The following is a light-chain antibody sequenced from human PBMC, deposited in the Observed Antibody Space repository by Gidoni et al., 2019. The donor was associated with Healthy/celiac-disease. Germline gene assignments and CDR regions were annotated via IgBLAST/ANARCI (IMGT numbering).Light chain of an antibody. Sequence: AIRMTQSPSSFSASTGDRVTITCRASQGISSYLAWYQQKPGKAPKLLIYAASTLQSGVPPRFSGSGSGTDFTLTISCLQSEDFATYYCQQYYSYPQYTFGQGTKLEIK. J-gene: IGKJ2*01. CDR3: QQYYSYPQYT. CDR1: QGISSY. CDR2: AAS. V-gene: IGKV1-8*01.